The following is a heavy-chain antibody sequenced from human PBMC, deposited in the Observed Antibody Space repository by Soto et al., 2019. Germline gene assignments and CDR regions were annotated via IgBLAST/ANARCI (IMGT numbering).Heavy chain of an antibody. D-gene: IGHD3-22*01. CDR1: RVTFSHYV. J-gene: IGHJ3*02. V-gene: IGHV3-23*01. CDR2: ISGSGFST. Sequence: AGSLRLPCAVSRVTFSHYVMSWVGQAPKKGLEWVSTISGSGFSTYYADSVKGRFTISRDNAKNSLYLQMNSLRAEDTAVYYCARGDYYDTSGPFSDAFDIRAQGTMVTVSS. CDR3: ARGDYYDTSGPFSDAFDI.